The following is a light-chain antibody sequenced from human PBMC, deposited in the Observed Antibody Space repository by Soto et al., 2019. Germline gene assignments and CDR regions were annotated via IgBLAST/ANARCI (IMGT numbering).Light chain of an antibody. V-gene: IGLV2-11*01. CDR2: DVS. CDR1: SSDVGGFNY. Sequence: QSALTQPRSVSGSPGQSVTISCTGTSSDVGGFNYVSWYQQRPGKGPKLMIFDVSERPSGVPDRFSGSKSGTTASLTISGLQAEDEADYYCCSYAGSYSWVFGGGTKVTVL. CDR3: CSYAGSYSWV. J-gene: IGLJ3*02.